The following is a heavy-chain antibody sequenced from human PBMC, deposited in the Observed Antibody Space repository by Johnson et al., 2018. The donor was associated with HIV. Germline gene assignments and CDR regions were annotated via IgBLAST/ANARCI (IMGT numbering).Heavy chain of an antibody. J-gene: IGHJ3*02. Sequence: QVRLVESGGGLVQPGGSLRLSCAASGFTFSDYYMTWIRQAPGKGLEWVSYISSSGTTIYYADSVKGRFTISRDNAKNSLNLQMNSLRAEDTAVYYCARDTMIVVALGAFDIWGQGTMVTVSS. V-gene: IGHV3-11*04. CDR3: ARDTMIVVALGAFDI. CDR2: ISSSGTTI. D-gene: IGHD3-22*01. CDR1: GFTFSDYY.